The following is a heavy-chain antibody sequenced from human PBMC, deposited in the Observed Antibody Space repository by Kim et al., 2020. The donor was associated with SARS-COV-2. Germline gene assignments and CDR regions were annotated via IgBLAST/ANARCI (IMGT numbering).Heavy chain of an antibody. CDR1: GGSISSSSYY. CDR3: ARRYEYNYFDY. J-gene: IGHJ4*02. V-gene: IGHV4-39*01. Sequence: SETLSLTCTVSGGSISSSSYYWGWIRQPPGKGLEWIGSIYYSGSTYYNPSLKSRVTISVDTSKNQFSLKLSSVTAADTAVYYCARRYEYNYFDYWGQGTLVTVSS. D-gene: IGHD5-12*01. CDR2: IYYSGST.